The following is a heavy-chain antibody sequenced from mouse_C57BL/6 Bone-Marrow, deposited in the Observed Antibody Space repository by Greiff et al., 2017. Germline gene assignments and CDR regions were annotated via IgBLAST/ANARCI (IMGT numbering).Heavy chain of an antibody. Sequence: EVKVVESGTVLARPGASVKMSCKTSGYTFTSYWMHWVKQRPGQGLEWIGDIYPGNSDTSYNQKFKGKAKLTVVTAASTAYMELSSLTTEDSAVYCCTVRGPRFDYWGQGTTLTVSS. V-gene: IGHV1-5*01. CDR3: TVRGPRFDY. J-gene: IGHJ2*01. CDR1: GYTFTSYW. CDR2: IYPGNSDT. D-gene: IGHD1-1*01.